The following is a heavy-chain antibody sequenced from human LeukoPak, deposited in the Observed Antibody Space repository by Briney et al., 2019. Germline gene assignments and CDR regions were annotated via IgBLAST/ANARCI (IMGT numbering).Heavy chain of an antibody. CDR2: IRSKAYGGTT. CDR1: GFTFGDYA. D-gene: IGHD2-2*01. J-gene: IGHJ3*02. CDR3: TRDRVVVPAAPDAFDI. V-gene: IGHV3-49*04. Sequence: GGSLRLSCTASGFTFGDYAMSWVRQAPGKGLEWVGFIRSKAYGGTTEYAASVKGRFTISRDDSKSIAYLQMNSLKTEDTAVYYCTRDRVVVPAAPDAFDIWGQGTMVTVSS.